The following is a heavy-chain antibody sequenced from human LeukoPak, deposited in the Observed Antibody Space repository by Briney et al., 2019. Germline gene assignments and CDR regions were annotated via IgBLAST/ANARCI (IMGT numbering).Heavy chain of an antibody. CDR3: AAGDDYYYYYMDV. V-gene: IGHV4-39*01. J-gene: IGHJ6*03. Sequence: PSETLSLTCTVSGGSNSSSSYYWGWIRQPPGKGLEWIGSIYYSGSTYYNPSLKSRVTISVDTSKNQFSLKLSSVTAADTAVYYCAAGDDYYYYYMDVWGKGTTVTVSS. CDR1: GGSNSSSSYY. CDR2: IYYSGST. D-gene: IGHD7-27*01.